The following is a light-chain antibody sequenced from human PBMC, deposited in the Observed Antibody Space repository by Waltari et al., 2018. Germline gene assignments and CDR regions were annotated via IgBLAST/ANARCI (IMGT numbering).Light chain of an antibody. J-gene: IGLJ1*01. CDR2: YDN. CDR1: NIESKS. CDR3: QVWDANTDPGV. Sequence: SYVLTQSPSVSVAPGETARITCGGNNIESKSVHWYRQRPGQAPVVVISYDNDRAAGIPERFSGSNSGNTATRTISRVEAGDEADYDCQVWDANTDPGVFGTGTEVTVL. V-gene: IGLV3-21*01.